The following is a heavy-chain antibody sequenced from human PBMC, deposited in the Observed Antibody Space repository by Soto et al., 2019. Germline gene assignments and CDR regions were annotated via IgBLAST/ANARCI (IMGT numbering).Heavy chain of an antibody. CDR2: INHSGST. J-gene: IGHJ4*02. CDR1: GGSFSGYY. CDR3: ASRNPDFDY. V-gene: IGHV4-34*01. Sequence: SETLSLTCAVYGGSFSGYYWSWIRQPPGKGLEWIGEINHSGSTNYNPSLKSRVTISVDTSKNQSSLKLSSVTAADTAVYYCASRNPDFDYWGQGTLVTVSS.